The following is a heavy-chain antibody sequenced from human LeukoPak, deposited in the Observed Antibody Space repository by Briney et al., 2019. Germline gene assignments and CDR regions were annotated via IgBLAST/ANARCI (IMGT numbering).Heavy chain of an antibody. V-gene: IGHV4-59*01. D-gene: IGHD3-10*01. CDR2: IYYSGST. J-gene: IGHJ4*02. CDR3: ASLWGHDY. CDR1: RGSISSYY. Sequence: SETLSLTCTVYRGSISSYYWSWIRQPPGKGLEWIGYIYYSGSTNYNPSLKSRVAISVDTSKNQFSLKLSSVTAADTAVYYCASLWGHDYWGQGSLVTVSS.